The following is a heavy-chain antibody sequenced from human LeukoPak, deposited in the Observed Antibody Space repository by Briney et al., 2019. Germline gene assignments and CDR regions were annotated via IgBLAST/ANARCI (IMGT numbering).Heavy chain of an antibody. Sequence: PESSLRLSCAASGLTFTSSGMPWVRQAPGKVLEWFSVISYDGSNKYYADSVKGRFTISRDNSKNTLYLQMNSLRAEDTAVYYCAKSAGYCSSTSCYYYYGMDVWGKGTTVTVSS. CDR3: AKSAGYCSSTSCYYYYGMDV. V-gene: IGHV3-30*18. CDR1: GLTFTSSG. CDR2: ISYDGSNK. D-gene: IGHD2-2*01. J-gene: IGHJ6*04.